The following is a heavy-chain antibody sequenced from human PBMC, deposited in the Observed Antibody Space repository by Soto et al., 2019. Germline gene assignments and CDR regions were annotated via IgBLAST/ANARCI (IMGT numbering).Heavy chain of an antibody. D-gene: IGHD1-7*01. J-gene: IGHJ6*02. CDR3: AREGLTGTIGLYYYYGMDV. CDR2: IYYSGST. CDR1: AGSIRTYY. Sequence: PPHTLPLTCTVYAGSIRTYYIRRMCHPPGKGLEWIGYIYYSGSTNYNPSLKSRVTISVDTSKNQFSLKLSSVTAADTAVYYCAREGLTGTIGLYYYYGMDVWGQGTTVTVS. V-gene: IGHV4-59*01.